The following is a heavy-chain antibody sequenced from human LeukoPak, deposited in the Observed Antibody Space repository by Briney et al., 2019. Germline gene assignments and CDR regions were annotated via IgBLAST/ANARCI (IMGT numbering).Heavy chain of an antibody. CDR3: AKSTRAVMAMMDV. V-gene: IGHV3-15*01. J-gene: IGHJ6*04. D-gene: IGHD3-16*01. CDR2: IKSKTDGGTT. CDR1: GLTFSNAW. Sequence: GGSLRLSCAASGLTFSNAWMSWVRQAPGKGLEWVGRIKSKTDGGTTDYAAPVKGRFTISRDDSKNTLYLQMSSLKTEDTAVYFCAKSTRAVMAMMDVWGKGTTVTVSS.